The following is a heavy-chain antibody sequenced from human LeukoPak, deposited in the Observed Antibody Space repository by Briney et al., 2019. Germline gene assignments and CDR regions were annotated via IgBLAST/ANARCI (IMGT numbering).Heavy chain of an antibody. CDR2: ISYDGSNK. CDR1: GFTFSSYG. V-gene: IGHV3-30*18. J-gene: IGHJ6*02. CDR3: AKVRVPYGSGRYYYGMDV. Sequence: PGRSLRLSCAASGFTFSSYGMHWVRQAPGKGLEWVAVISYDGSNKYYADSVKGRFTISRDNSKNTLYLQMNSLRAEDTAVYYCAKVRVPYGSGRYYYGMDVWGQGTTVTVSS. D-gene: IGHD3-10*01.